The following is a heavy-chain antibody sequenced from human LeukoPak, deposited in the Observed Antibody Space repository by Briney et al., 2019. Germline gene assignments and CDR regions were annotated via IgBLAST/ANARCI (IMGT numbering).Heavy chain of an antibody. J-gene: IGHJ5*02. CDR1: GFIFSSYA. Sequence: GGSLRLSCAASGFIFSSYAMDWVRQAPGKGLEWVAVISYDGSNKYYADSVKGRFIISRDNSKNTLYLQMNSLRVEDTAVYYCARDTGYSYGRGWFDPWGQGTLVTVSS. CDR3: ARDTGYSYGRGWFDP. V-gene: IGHV3-30*04. D-gene: IGHD5-18*01. CDR2: ISYDGSNK.